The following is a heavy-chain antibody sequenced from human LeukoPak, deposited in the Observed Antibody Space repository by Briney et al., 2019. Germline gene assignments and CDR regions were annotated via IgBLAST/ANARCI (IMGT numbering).Heavy chain of an antibody. D-gene: IGHD6-19*01. CDR3: ARHPSAVAGKTFDC. V-gene: IGHV4-59*08. CDR2: IYSSGST. J-gene: IGHJ4*02. Sequence: TLSLTRTVSGGSISTYYWSWVRQPPGKGLEWIGYIYSSGSTNYNPSLKTRVTMSVDTSKNQFSLKLSSVTAADTAVYYCARHPSAVAGKTFDCWGQGTLVTVSS. CDR1: GGSISTYY.